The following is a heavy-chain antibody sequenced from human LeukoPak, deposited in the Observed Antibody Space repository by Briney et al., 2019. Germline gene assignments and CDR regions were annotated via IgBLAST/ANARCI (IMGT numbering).Heavy chain of an antibody. J-gene: IGHJ4*02. Sequence: PGGSLRLSCAASGFTFEGCAMHWVREAPGRGLEWVSLINGDGGATYYAGSVKGRFTVSRDNRKDSLYLQMDSLKKEDTAFYYCAKDHNYDYVWGTLDYWGQGILVTVSS. D-gene: IGHD3-16*01. CDR2: INGDGGAT. CDR1: GFTFEGCA. CDR3: AKDHNYDYVWGTLDY. V-gene: IGHV3-43*02.